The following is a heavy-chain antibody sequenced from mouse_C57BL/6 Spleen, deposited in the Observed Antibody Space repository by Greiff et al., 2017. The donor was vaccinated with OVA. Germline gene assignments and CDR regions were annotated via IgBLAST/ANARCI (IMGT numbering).Heavy chain of an antibody. V-gene: IGHV2-2*01. D-gene: IGHD1-2*01. CDR3: ASPITTVTYFDV. CDR1: GFSLTSYG. Sequence: VKLMESGPGLVQPSQSLSITCTVSGFSLTSYGVHWVRQSPGKGLEWLGVIWSGGSTDYNAAFISRLSISKDNSKSQVFFKMNSLQADDTAIYYCASPITTVTYFDVWGTGTTVTVSS. J-gene: IGHJ1*03. CDR2: IWSGGST.